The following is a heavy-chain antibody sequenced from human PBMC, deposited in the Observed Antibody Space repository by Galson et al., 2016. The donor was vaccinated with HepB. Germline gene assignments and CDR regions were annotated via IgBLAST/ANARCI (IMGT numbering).Heavy chain of an antibody. D-gene: IGHD2-15*01. CDR1: SDSISSSHW. CDR3: ARVVVYGMDV. CDR2: IHHSGST. J-gene: IGHJ6*02. Sequence: ETLSLTCTVSSDSISSSHWWSWVRQPPGKGLEWIGEIHHSGSTKYNPSLRSRVTISVDKSKNQFSLKLSSVTAADTAVYYCARVVVYGMDVWGQGTTVTVSS. V-gene: IGHV4-4*02.